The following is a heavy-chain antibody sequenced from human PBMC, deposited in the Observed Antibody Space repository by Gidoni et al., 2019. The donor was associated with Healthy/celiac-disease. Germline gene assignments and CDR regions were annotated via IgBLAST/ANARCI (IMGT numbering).Heavy chain of an antibody. D-gene: IGHD3-22*01. Sequence: QVQLVESGGGVVQPGRSLRLSCAASGFTFSSYGMHWVRQAPGKGLEWVAVIWYDGSNKYYADSVKGRFTISRDKSKNTLYLQMNSLRAEDTAVYYCATEYYYDSSGYYCWGQGTLVTVSS. CDR3: ATEYYYDSSGYYC. CDR2: IWYDGSNK. V-gene: IGHV3-33*01. J-gene: IGHJ4*02. CDR1: GFTFSSYG.